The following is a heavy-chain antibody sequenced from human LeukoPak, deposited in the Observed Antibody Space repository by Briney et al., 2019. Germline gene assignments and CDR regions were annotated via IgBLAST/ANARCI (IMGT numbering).Heavy chain of an antibody. V-gene: IGHV1-69*05. CDR3: ARAPIGATHFDY. J-gene: IGHJ4*02. Sequence: SVKVSCKASGGTLSSYAISWVRQAPGQGLEWMGGIIPFFGTANYAQKFQGRVTITTDESTSTAYMELSSLRSEDTAVYYCARAPIGATHFDYWGQGTLVTVSS. CDR1: GGTLSSYA. D-gene: IGHD1-26*01. CDR2: IIPFFGTA.